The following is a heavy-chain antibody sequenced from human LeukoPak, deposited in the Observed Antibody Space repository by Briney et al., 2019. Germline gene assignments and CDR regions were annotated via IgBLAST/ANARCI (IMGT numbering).Heavy chain of an antibody. D-gene: IGHD3-16*02. CDR1: GYSENFYG. Sequence: ASVKVSCKTSGYSENFYGITWVRQVAGQGLEWMGWISAQHGQTEYAPNSQDRVTMTTDTYTNTAYMELRSLRSDDTAVYYCARDLYDYVWGSYRSLYYMDVWGKGTTVTISS. CDR2: ISAQHGQT. V-gene: IGHV1-18*01. J-gene: IGHJ6*03. CDR3: ARDLYDYVWGSYRSLYYMDV.